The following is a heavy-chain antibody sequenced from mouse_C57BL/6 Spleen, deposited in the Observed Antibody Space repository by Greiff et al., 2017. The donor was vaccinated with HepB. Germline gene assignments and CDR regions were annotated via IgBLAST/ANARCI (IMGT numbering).Heavy chain of an antibody. J-gene: IGHJ4*01. CDR2: ISNGGGST. V-gene: IGHV5-12*01. CDR1: GFTFSDYY. CDR3: ARLGSGAMDY. Sequence: EVNLVESGGGLVQPGGSLKLSCAASGFTFSDYYMYWVRQTPEKRLEWVAYISNGGGSTYYPDTVKGRFTISRDNAKNTLYLQMSRLKSEDTAMYYCARLGSGAMDYWGQGTSVTVSS. D-gene: IGHD3-1*01.